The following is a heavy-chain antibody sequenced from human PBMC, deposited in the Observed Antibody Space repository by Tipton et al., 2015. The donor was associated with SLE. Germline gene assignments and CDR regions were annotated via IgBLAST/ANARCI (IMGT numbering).Heavy chain of an antibody. CDR2: INHSGST. CDR3: ARSITGTTEDYFDY. J-gene: IGHJ4*02. V-gene: IGHV4-34*01. Sequence: TLSLTCAVYGGSFSGYYWSWIRQPPGKGLEWIGEINHSGSTNYNPSLKSRVTISVGTSKNQFSLKLSSVTAADTAVYYCARSITGTTEDYFDYWGQGTLVTVSS. CDR1: GGSFSGYY. D-gene: IGHD1-20*01.